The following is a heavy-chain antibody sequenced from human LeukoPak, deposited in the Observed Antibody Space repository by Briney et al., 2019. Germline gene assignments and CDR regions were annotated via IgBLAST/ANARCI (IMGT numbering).Heavy chain of an antibody. CDR3: ARDVSTVTTRGDYYYYMDV. CDR1: GYTVTTYG. Sequence: ASVKASCKASGYTVTTYGINWVRQAPGQGLEWMGWISAYSGHTKYAQRLQGRVTMTTDTSTNTAYMQLTSLRSDDTAVYYCARDVSTVTTRGDYYYYMDVWGKGTTVTVSS. D-gene: IGHD4-17*01. J-gene: IGHJ6*03. V-gene: IGHV1-18*01. CDR2: ISAYSGHT.